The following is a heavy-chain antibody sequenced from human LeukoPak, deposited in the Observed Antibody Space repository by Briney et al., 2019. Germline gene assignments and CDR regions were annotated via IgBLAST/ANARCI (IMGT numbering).Heavy chain of an antibody. CDR1: GGSCSGYY. V-gene: IGHV4-34*01. Sequence: SETLSLTCAGYGGSCSGYYWSWIRQPPGKGLEWIGEINHSGSTNYNPSLKSRDTISVDTSKNKCSLKLSSVTAADTAVYYCARKGGRQQLVRWFDPWGQGTLVTVPS. D-gene: IGHD6-13*01. CDR2: INHSGST. J-gene: IGHJ5*02. CDR3: ARKGGRQQLVRWFDP.